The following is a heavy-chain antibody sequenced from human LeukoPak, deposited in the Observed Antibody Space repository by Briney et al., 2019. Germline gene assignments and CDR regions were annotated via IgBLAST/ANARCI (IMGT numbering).Heavy chain of an antibody. J-gene: IGHJ4*02. CDR2: IYYSGST. CDR1: GGSISSYY. CDR3: ARGPNTYAQPRFDY. D-gene: IGHD2-2*01. Sequence: SETLSLTCTVSGGSISSYYWSWIRQPPGKGLEWIGYIYYSGSTNYNPSLKGRVTMSVDTSKNQFSLKLSSVTAADTAVYYCARGPNTYAQPRFDYWGQGALVTVSS. V-gene: IGHV4-59*12.